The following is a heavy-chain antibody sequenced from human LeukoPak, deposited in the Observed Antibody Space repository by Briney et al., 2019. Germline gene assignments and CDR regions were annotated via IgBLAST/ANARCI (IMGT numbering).Heavy chain of an antibody. J-gene: IGHJ4*02. V-gene: IGHV1-2*02. CDR2: INPNSGGT. Sequence: GASVKVSCKASGYTFTGYYMHWVRQAPGQGLEWMGWINPNSGGTNYAQKFQGRVTMTRDTSISTAYMELSRLRSDDTAVYYCARGSVLIGPYYFDYWGQGTLVTVSS. D-gene: IGHD2/OR15-2a*01. CDR1: GYTFTGYY. CDR3: ARGSVLIGPYYFDY.